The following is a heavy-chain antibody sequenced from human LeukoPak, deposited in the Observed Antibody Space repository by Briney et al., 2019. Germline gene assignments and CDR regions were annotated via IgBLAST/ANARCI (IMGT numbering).Heavy chain of an antibody. V-gene: IGHV4-34*01. D-gene: IGHD3-9*01. J-gene: IGHJ5*02. CDR3: ARGDILTGYQRFRWFDP. Sequence: SETLSLTRAVYGGSFSGYYWSWIRQPPGKGLEWIGEINHSGSTNYNPSLKSRVTISVDTSKNQFSLKLSSVTAADTAVYYCARGDILTGYQRFRWFDPWGQGTLVTVSS. CDR1: GGSFSGYY. CDR2: INHSGST.